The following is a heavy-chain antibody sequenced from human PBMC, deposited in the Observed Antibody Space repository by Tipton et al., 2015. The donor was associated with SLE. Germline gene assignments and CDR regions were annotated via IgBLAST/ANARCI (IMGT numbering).Heavy chain of an antibody. CDR1: GGTFSSYA. Sequence: QSGPEVKKPGSSVKVSCKASGGTFSSYAISWVRQAPGQGLEWMGGIIPIFGTANYAQKFQGRVTITTDESTSTAYMELSSPRSEDTAVYYCARANPIAAAGIDFDDWGQGTLVTVSS. J-gene: IGHJ4*02. CDR2: IIPIFGTA. D-gene: IGHD6-13*01. V-gene: IGHV1-69*05. CDR3: ARANPIAAAGIDFDD.